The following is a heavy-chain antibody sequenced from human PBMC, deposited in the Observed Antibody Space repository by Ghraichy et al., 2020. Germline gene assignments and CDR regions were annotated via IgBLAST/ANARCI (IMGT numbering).Heavy chain of an antibody. CDR3: ARRRNGGGRSAFDF. D-gene: IGHD3-16*01. J-gene: IGHJ3*01. Sequence: SETLSLTCTVFGGSISSDYWSWIRQPPGKGLEWIGYIYYSGTTNYNPSLRSRVTMSVDTYKNQLSLKLSSVTAADTAVYYCARRRNGGGRSAFDFWGQGTMVSVSS. V-gene: IGHV4-59*08. CDR1: GGSISSDY. CDR2: IYYSGTT.